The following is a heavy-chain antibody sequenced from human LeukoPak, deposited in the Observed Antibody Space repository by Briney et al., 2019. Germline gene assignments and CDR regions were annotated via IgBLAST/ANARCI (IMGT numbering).Heavy chain of an antibody. CDR3: ARGGSGWSYYYYYYMDV. Sequence: SSETLSLTCTVSGGSISSSSYYWGWIRQPPGKGLEWIGSIYYSGSTYYNPSLKSRVTISVDTSKNQFSLKLSSVTAADTAVYYCARGGSGWSYYYYYYMDVWGKGTTVTVSS. J-gene: IGHJ6*03. CDR2: IYYSGST. CDR1: GGSISSSSYY. V-gene: IGHV4-39*07. D-gene: IGHD6-19*01.